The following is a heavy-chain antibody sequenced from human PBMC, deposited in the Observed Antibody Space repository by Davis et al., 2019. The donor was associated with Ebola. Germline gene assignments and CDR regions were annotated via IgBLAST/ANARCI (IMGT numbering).Heavy chain of an antibody. CDR1: GFTFSDYY. Sequence: GGSLRLSCAASGFTFSDYYMSWIRQAPGKGLEWVSYISSSSSYTNYADSVKGRFTISRDNAKNSLYLQMNSLRAEDTAVYYCARDHPRLRRGDAFAIWGQGTMVTVSS. CDR2: ISSSSSYT. V-gene: IGHV3-11*05. J-gene: IGHJ3*02. D-gene: IGHD4-17*01. CDR3: ARDHPRLRRGDAFAI.